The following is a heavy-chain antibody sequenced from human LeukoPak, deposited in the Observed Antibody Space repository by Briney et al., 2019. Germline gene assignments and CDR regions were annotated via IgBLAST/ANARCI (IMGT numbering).Heavy chain of an antibody. V-gene: IGHV4-34*01. CDR1: GGSFSGYY. J-gene: IGHJ4*02. Sequence: SETLSLTCAVYGGSFSGYYWSWIRQPPGKGLEWIGEINHSGSTNYNPSLKSRVTISVDTSKNQFSLKLSSVTAADTAVYYCARDRVISGYEPYDYWGQGTLVTVSS. D-gene: IGHD5-12*01. CDR2: INHSGST. CDR3: ARDRVISGYEPYDY.